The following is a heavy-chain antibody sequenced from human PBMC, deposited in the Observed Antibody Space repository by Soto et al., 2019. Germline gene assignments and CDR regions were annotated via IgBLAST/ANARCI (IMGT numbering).Heavy chain of an antibody. CDR2: ISGSGGST. Sequence: PGGSLRLSCAASGFTFSSYAMSWVRQAPGKGLEWVSAISGSGGSTYYADSVKGRFTISRDNSKNTLYLQMNSLRAEDTAVYYCAKDPLSAQDRSTAAFDIWGQRTMVPVSS. V-gene: IGHV3-23*01. CDR3: AKDPLSAQDRSTAAFDI. D-gene: IGHD2-15*01. CDR1: GFTFSSYA. J-gene: IGHJ3*02.